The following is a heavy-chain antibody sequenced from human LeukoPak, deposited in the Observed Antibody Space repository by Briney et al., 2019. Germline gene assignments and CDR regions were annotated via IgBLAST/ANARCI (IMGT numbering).Heavy chain of an antibody. CDR2: IKQDGSEK. CDR1: GFSFSSYW. Sequence: GGSLRLSCAASGFSFSSYWMSWVRQAPGKGLEWVANIKQDGSEKYYVDSVKGRFTISRDKAKNSLFLQMNSLRAEDTAVYYCARLLAYCGGDCPTTNFDYWGQGTLATVSS. D-gene: IGHD2-21*01. J-gene: IGHJ4*02. CDR3: ARLLAYCGGDCPTTNFDY. V-gene: IGHV3-7*01.